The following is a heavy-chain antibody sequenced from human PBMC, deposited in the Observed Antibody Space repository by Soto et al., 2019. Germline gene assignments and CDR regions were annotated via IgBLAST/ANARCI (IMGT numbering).Heavy chain of an antibody. Sequence: GESLKISCKGSGYSFASYWIGWVCQKPGKGLEWMGVIYPGDSETTYSPSFEGQVIISVDRSRGTAFLEWSSLKASDTAMYYCARPGAPTDTVVYDFWGQGTQVTVSS. V-gene: IGHV5-51*01. J-gene: IGHJ4*02. CDR1: GYSFASYW. D-gene: IGHD5-18*01. CDR2: IYPGDSET. CDR3: ARPGAPTDTVVYDF.